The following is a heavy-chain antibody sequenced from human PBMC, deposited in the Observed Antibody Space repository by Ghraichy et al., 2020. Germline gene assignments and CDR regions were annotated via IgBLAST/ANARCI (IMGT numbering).Heavy chain of an antibody. Sequence: GGSLRLSCAASGFTFDRYAMNWVRQAPGKGLEWVSAISGGGAGTYYADSVKGRFTISRDNSKNTLYLQMNSLRAEDTAVYYCAKDATYHYDSSGYYHWGQGTLVTVSS. CDR1: GFTFDRYA. CDR2: ISGGGAGT. J-gene: IGHJ4*02. D-gene: IGHD3-22*01. CDR3: AKDATYHYDSSGYYH. V-gene: IGHV3-23*01.